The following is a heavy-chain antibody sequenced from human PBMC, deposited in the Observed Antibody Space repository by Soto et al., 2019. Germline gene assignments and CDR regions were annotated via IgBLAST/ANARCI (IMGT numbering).Heavy chain of an antibody. CDR3: AASGFDTFVAY. Sequence: GGSLRLSCAASGFTFSSYAMHWVRQASGKGLEWVGRIRDKSNSYTTAYAASVKGRFTISRDDSDNTAYLQMNSLKIEDTAVYYCAASGFDTFVAYWGQGTLVTVSS. V-gene: IGHV3-73*01. CDR2: IRDKSNSYTT. CDR1: GFTFSSYA. J-gene: IGHJ4*02. D-gene: IGHD5-12*01.